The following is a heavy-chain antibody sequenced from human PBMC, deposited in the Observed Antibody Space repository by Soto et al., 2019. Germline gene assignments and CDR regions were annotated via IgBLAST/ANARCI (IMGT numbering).Heavy chain of an antibody. Sequence: GGSLRLSCAASGFTFKTYGMHWVRQAPGKGLEWVAVISNDGSNRKYADSVKGRYTISRDNSKNTLFLQINSLRPEDTAVYYCPRPRFYDPSTYYFDYWGQGTLVTVSS. CDR1: GFTFKTYG. D-gene: IGHD3-22*01. J-gene: IGHJ4*02. CDR3: PRPRFYDPSTYYFDY. CDR2: ISNDGSNR. V-gene: IGHV3-30*03.